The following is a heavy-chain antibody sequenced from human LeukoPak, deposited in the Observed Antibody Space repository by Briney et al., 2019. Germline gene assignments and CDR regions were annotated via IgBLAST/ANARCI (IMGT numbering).Heavy chain of an antibody. CDR2: IRGDGSEK. CDR1: GLTLSSHW. V-gene: IGHV3-7*02. CDR3: ARGHTILDP. J-gene: IGHJ5*02. Sequence: GGSLRLSCAASGLTLSSHWMSWVRQAPGKGPEGVANIRGDGSEKYYVDSVKGRFTISRDNAKNILYLQMNSLRVEDTAVYYCARGHTILDPRGQGTLVTVSS.